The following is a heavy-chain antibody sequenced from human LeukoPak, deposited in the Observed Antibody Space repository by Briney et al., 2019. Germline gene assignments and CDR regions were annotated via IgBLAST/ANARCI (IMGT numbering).Heavy chain of an antibody. CDR1: GFTFSRYI. CDR3: ARSSRELGGYAPWELMPPFDY. Sequence: NPGGSLRLSCAASGFTFSRYIMNWVRQPPGKGLEWVSSISSSSSYIYYADSVKGRFTISRDNANNSLYLQMNSLRAEDTAVYYCARSSRELGGYAPWELMPPFDYWGQGTLVTVSS. D-gene: IGHD1-7*01. V-gene: IGHV3-21*01. CDR2: ISSSSSYI. J-gene: IGHJ4*02.